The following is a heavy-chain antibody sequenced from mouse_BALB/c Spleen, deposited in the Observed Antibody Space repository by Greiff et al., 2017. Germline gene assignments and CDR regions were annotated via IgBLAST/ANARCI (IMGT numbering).Heavy chain of an antibody. J-gene: IGHJ2*01. CDR2: INPDSSTI. CDR3: ARHGYARDY. V-gene: IGHV4-1*02. Sequence: EVKLVESGGGLVQPGGSLKLSCAASGFDFSRYWMSWVRQAPGKGLEWIGEINPDSSTINYTPSLKDKFIISRDNAKNTLYLQMSKVRSEDTALYYCARHGYARDYWGQGTTLTVSS. CDR1: GFDFSRYW. D-gene: IGHD2-14*01.